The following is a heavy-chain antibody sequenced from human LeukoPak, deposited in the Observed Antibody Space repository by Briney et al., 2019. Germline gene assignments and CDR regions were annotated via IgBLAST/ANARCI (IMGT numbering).Heavy chain of an antibody. CDR1: GYTFTGYY. CDR2: INPDSGGT. J-gene: IGHJ1*01. CDR3: ARDNARLVLRPEYFQH. Sequence: GASVKVSCKASGYTFTGYYMHWVRQAPGQGLEWMGWINPDSGGTNYAQKFQGRVTMTWDKSISTAYMELSRLRSDDTAVYYCARDNARLVLRPEYFQHWGQGTLVTVSS. V-gene: IGHV1-2*02. D-gene: IGHD2/OR15-2a*01.